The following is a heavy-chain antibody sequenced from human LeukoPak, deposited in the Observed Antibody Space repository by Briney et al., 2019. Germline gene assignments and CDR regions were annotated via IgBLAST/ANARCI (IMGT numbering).Heavy chain of an antibody. CDR3: ARVTAAANRYYYYGMDV. CDR2: IYPGDSDT. Sequence: GESLQISCKDSGYSFTSYWIGWVRQMPGKGLEWMGIIYPGDSDTRYSPSFQGQVTISADKSISTAYLQWRSLKASDTAMYYCARVTAAANRYYYYGMDVWGQGTTVTVSS. CDR1: GYSFTSYW. V-gene: IGHV5-51*01. D-gene: IGHD6-13*01. J-gene: IGHJ6*02.